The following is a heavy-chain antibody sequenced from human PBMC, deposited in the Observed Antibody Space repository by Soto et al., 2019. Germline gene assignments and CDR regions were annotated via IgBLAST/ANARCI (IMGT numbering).Heavy chain of an antibody. Sequence: PAETLSLTCAVYGGSFSGYYWIWVRQAPGKGLEWIGEINHSGSTNYNPSLKSRVTISVDTSKNQFSLKLSSVTAADTAVYYCARGRFLLGYYDSSGYLYWFDPWGQGTLVTVSS. CDR3: ARGRFLLGYYDSSGYLYWFDP. CDR2: INHSGST. V-gene: IGHV4-34*01. J-gene: IGHJ5*02. D-gene: IGHD3-22*01. CDR1: GGSFSGYY.